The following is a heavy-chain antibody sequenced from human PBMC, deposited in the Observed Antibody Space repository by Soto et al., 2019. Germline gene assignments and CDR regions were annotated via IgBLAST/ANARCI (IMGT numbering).Heavy chain of an antibody. V-gene: IGHV1-46*01. CDR1: GYPFTSYY. Sequence: ASLKVSCKSSGYPFTSYYIHWVRQAPGQGLEWMGIINPSGGSTSYAQKFQGRVTMTRDTSTSTVYMELSSLRSEDTAVYYCARDLYYYGSGSYYNPTYLSVRRGGYYGMDVWGQGTTVTVSS. J-gene: IGHJ6*02. D-gene: IGHD3-10*01. CDR3: ARDLYYYGSGSYYNPTYLSVRRGGYYGMDV. CDR2: INPSGGST.